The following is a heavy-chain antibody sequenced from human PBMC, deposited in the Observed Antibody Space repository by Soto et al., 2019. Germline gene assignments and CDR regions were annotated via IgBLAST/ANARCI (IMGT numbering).Heavy chain of an antibody. CDR1: GFTFRNHA. V-gene: IGHV3-33*08. CDR2: IWYDGTSK. D-gene: IGHD3-16*01. Sequence: QVQLVESGGGVVQPGRSLRLSCAASGFTFRNHAMHWVRQAPGKGLEWVGLIWYDGTSKYYADSGKGRFTISRDNSKNTLKLEMNSLRVEDTAIYYCARDQGVVIIKDHWGQGTLVTVSS. CDR3: ARDQGVVIIKDH. J-gene: IGHJ4*02.